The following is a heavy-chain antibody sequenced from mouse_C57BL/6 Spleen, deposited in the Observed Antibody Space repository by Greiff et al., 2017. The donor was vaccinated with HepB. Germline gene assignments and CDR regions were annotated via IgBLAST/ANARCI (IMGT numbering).Heavy chain of an antibody. CDR1: GFTFSDYG. CDR2: ISSGSSTI. J-gene: IGHJ4*01. D-gene: IGHD2-5*01. V-gene: IGHV5-17*01. Sequence: EVKRVESGGGLVKPGGSLKLSCAASGFTFSDYGMHWVRQAPEKGLEWVAYISSGSSTIYYADTVKGRFTLSRDKAKNTLFLQMTSLRFEDTAMYDCARRSNYEDYAMDYWGQGTSVTVSS. CDR3: ARRSNYEDYAMDY.